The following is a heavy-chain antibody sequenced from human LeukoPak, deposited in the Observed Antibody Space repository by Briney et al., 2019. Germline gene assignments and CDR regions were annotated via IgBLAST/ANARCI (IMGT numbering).Heavy chain of an antibody. CDR2: MNPNSGNT. CDR1: GYTFTSYG. Sequence: GASVKVSCKASGYTFTSYGISWVRQATGQGLEWMGWMNPNSGNTIYAQKFQGRVTITRNTSISTAYMELSSLRSEDTAVYYCARRAVAYKYSYYMDVWGKGTAVTVSS. V-gene: IGHV1-8*03. CDR3: ARRAVAYKYSYYMDV. J-gene: IGHJ6*03. D-gene: IGHD6-19*01.